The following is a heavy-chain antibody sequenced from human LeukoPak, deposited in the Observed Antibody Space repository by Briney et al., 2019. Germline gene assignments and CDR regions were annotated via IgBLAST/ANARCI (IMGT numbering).Heavy chain of an antibody. CDR1: GGTFSSYA. Sequence: SVKVSCKASGGTFSSYAISWVRQAPGQGLEWMGRIIPILGIANYAPKFQGRVTITADKSTSTAYMELSSLRSEDTAVYYCARDYFKNWFDPWGQGTLVTVSS. CDR3: ARDYFKNWFDP. J-gene: IGHJ5*02. V-gene: IGHV1-69*04. CDR2: IIPILGIA. D-gene: IGHD3-10*01.